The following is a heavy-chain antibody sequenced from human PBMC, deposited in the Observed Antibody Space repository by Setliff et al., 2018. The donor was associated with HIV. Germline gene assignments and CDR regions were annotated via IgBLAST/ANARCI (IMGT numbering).Heavy chain of an antibody. CDR3: TTYSSVYYHSDC. CDR1: GGSISSSNYY. J-gene: IGHJ4*02. V-gene: IGHV4-39*07. D-gene: IGHD3-22*01. CDR2: FYYSGNT. Sequence: SETLSLTCSVSGGSISSSNYYGGWIRQPPGKGLEWIGSFYYSGNTYYSPSLKSRVTISIDTSKNQFSLKLSSVTAADTAMYYCTTYSSVYYHSDCWGQGTLVTVSS.